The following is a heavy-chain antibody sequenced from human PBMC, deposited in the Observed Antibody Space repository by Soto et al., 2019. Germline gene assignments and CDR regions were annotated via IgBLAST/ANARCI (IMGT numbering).Heavy chain of an antibody. CDR3: AGGGGYCSGGSCRRLDY. Sequence: QVQLVESGGGLVKPGGSLRLSCAASGFTFSDYYMSWIRQAPGKGLEWVSYISTSSTYTNYADSVKGRCTISRDNAKNXXYRQMTSRRAEDTAVYYCAGGGGYCSGGSCRRLDYVGQGTLFTVSS. CDR2: ISTSSTYT. J-gene: IGHJ4*02. V-gene: IGHV3-11*05. CDR1: GFTFSDYY. D-gene: IGHD2-15*01.